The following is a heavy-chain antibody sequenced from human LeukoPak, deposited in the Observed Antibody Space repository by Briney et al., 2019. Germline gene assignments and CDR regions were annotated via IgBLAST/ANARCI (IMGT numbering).Heavy chain of an antibody. Sequence: GGSLRLSCAASGFTFSSYWMSWVRQAPGKGLEWVANIKQDGSEKYYVDSVKGRFTISRDNAKNSLYLQMNSLRAEDTAVYYCAKDLNDYVWGSYRYGYWGQGTLVTVSS. CDR2: IKQDGSEK. CDR3: AKDLNDYVWGSYRYGY. D-gene: IGHD3-16*02. CDR1: GFTFSSYW. J-gene: IGHJ4*02. V-gene: IGHV3-7*03.